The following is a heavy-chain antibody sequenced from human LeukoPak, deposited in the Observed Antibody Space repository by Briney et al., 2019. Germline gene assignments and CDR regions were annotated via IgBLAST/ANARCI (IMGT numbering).Heavy chain of an antibody. Sequence: GGSLRLSCAASGFTFSGYWMHWVRQTPGKGLVWVSRINSDGSSTNYADSVRGRFTISRDNAKNTVYLQVNSLRVEDTAVYYCARGSGAYGDFDYWGQGTLVTVSS. CDR1: GFTFSGYW. D-gene: IGHD6-19*01. CDR3: ARGSGAYGDFDY. J-gene: IGHJ4*02. CDR2: INSDGSST. V-gene: IGHV3-74*01.